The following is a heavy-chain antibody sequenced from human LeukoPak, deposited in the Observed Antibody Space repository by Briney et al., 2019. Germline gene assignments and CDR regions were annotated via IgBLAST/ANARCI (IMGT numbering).Heavy chain of an antibody. D-gene: IGHD6-13*01. CDR2: INHSGST. J-gene: IGHJ4*02. CDR1: GGSIRSYY. Sequence: SETLSLTCTVSGGSIRSYYWSWIRQPPGKGLEWIGEINHSGSTNYNPSLKSRVTISVDTSKNQFSLKLSSVTAGDTAVYYCARWTTAGLYYFDNWGQGTLVTVSS. CDR3: ARWTTAGLYYFDN. V-gene: IGHV4-34*01.